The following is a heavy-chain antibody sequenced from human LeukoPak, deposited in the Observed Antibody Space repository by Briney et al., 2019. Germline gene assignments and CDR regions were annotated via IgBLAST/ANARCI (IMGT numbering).Heavy chain of an antibody. V-gene: IGHV4-4*07. CDR2: IYTSGST. CDR3: AREVYDSSAGHFDY. Sequence: PSETLSLTCTVSGGSISSYYWSWIRQPAGKGLEWIGRIYTSGSTNYNPSLKSRVTISVDKSKNQFPLKLSSVTAADTAVYYCAREVYDSSAGHFDYWGQGTLVTVSS. D-gene: IGHD3-22*01. CDR1: GGSISSYY. J-gene: IGHJ4*02.